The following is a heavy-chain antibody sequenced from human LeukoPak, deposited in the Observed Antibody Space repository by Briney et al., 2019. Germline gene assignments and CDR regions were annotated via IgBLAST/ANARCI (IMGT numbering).Heavy chain of an antibody. CDR1: GCTFTGYY. Sequence: GASVKVSCKASGCTFTGYYMHWVRQAPGQGIERMGWINPNSGGTNYAQKYQGRVTMTRDTSISTAYMELSRLRSEDTAVYYCTTYCSGDSCSFFDYWGQGTLVTVSS. CDR2: INPNSGGT. J-gene: IGHJ4*02. V-gene: IGHV1-2*02. CDR3: TTYCSGDSCSFFDY. D-gene: IGHD2-15*01.